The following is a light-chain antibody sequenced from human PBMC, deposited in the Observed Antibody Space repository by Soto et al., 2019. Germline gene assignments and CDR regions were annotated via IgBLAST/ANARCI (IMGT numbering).Light chain of an antibody. Sequence: QTVVTQEPSLTVSPGGTVTLTCGSSTGAVTSGHYPYWFQQKPGQAPRTLIYDTSNKHSWTPARFSGYLLGGKAALTLSGAQPEDEAEYFCLLSFNGPYVFGGETKVTVL. V-gene: IGLV7-46*01. CDR1: TGAVTSGHY. J-gene: IGLJ1*01. CDR3: LLSFNGPYV. CDR2: DTS.